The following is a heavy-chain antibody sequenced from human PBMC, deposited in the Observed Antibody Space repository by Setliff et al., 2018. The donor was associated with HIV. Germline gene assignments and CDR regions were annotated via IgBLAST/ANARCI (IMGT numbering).Heavy chain of an antibody. CDR1: GGSISSTNYF. CDR3: VNPSGAMGDFDS. CDR2: IYYHGST. J-gene: IGHJ4*02. Sequence: PSETLSLTCTVSGGSISSTNYFWGWIRQPPGKGLEWIGTIYYHGSTYYNPSLKSRITISIDTSKNQFSLQLTSVTAADMAVYYCVNPSGAMGDFDSWGQGTLVTVSS. V-gene: IGHV4-39*01. D-gene: IGHD3-16*01.